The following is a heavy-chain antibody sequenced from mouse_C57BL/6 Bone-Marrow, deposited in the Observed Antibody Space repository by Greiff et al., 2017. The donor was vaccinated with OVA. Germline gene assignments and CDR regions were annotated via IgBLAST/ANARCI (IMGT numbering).Heavy chain of an antibody. CDR2: IYPGSGGT. CDR3: ARARTGTSWFAY. V-gene: IGHV1-55*01. J-gene: IGHJ3*01. D-gene: IGHD4-1*01. Sequence: QVQLQQPGAELVKPGASVTMSCKASGYTFTSYWITWVKQRPGQGLEWIGDIYPGSGGTNYNEKFKSKATLTVDTSSSTAYMQLSSLTSEDSAVYYCARARTGTSWFAYWGQGTLVTVSA. CDR1: GYTFTSYW.